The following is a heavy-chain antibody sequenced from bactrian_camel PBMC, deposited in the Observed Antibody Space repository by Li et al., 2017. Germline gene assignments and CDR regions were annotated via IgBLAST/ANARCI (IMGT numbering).Heavy chain of an antibody. J-gene: IGHJ4*01. V-gene: IGHV3S63*01. CDR2: INTRTGYM. CDR1: GLTIGDYG. Sequence: HVQLVESGGGSVQAGESLRLSCTASGLTIGDYGMAWFRQAPGKEREGVAGINTRTGYMYLAGSVKGRFTISQDNIKNTVYLQMNSLKTEDTAVYHCAADPRGSGYWGQGTQVTV. CDR3: AADPRGSGY. D-gene: IGHD3*01.